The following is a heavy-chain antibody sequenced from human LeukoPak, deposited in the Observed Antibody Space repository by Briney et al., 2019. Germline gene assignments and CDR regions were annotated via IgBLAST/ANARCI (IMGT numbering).Heavy chain of an antibody. D-gene: IGHD3-3*01. J-gene: IGHJ4*02. CDR2: ISRSSSTI. CDR3: ARDRNTDFWSGYYINYFDY. Sequence: GGSLRLSCAASGFTFSSYSMNWVRQAPGKGLEWVSYISRSSSTIYYADSVKGRFTISRDNAKNSLYLQMNSLRAEDTAVYYCARDRNTDFWSGYYINYFDYWGQGTLVTVSS. CDR1: GFTFSSYS. V-gene: IGHV3-48*01.